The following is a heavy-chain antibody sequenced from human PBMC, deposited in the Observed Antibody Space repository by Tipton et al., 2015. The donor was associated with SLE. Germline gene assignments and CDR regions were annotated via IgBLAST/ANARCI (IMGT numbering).Heavy chain of an antibody. D-gene: IGHD3-3*01. CDR3: ARGGSKHYDFWGRQMGPHAFDI. J-gene: IGHJ3*02. CDR1: GGSFSGYF. CDR2: INHSGTT. V-gene: IGHV4-34*01. Sequence: AGLVKPSETLSLTCAVYGGSFSGYFWSWIRQLPDKGLEWIGEINHSGTTNCNPSLKSRVTISVDTSKNQFSLKLSSVTAADTAVYYCARGGSKHYDFWGRQMGPHAFDIWGQETKVTVSS.